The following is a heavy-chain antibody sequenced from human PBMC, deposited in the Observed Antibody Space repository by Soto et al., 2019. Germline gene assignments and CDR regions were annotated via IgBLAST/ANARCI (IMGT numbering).Heavy chain of an antibody. D-gene: IGHD4-17*01. CDR1: GFTFSSYA. CDR3: AKDQDYGDSGYYYYYMDV. V-gene: IGHV3-23*01. J-gene: IGHJ6*03. Sequence: GGSLRLSCAASGFTFSSYAMSWVRQAPGKGLEWVSAISGSGGSTYYADSVKGRFTISRDNSKNTLYLQMNSLRAEDTAVYYCAKDQDYGDSGYYYYYMDVWGKGTTVTVSS. CDR2: ISGSGGST.